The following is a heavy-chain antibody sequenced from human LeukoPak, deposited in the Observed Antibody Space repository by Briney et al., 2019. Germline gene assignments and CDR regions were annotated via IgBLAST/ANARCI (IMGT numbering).Heavy chain of an antibody. V-gene: IGHV1-8*01. Sequence: ASVKVSCKASGYTFTSFDFNWVRQATGQGLEWMGWMKSNNGHTGYAQKFQGRVTMTRDTSISTAYMELSSLTFEDTAVYYCARGPPNWGMVGYWGQGTLVAVSS. J-gene: IGHJ4*02. D-gene: IGHD7-27*01. CDR3: ARGPPNWGMVGY. CDR1: GYTFTSFD. CDR2: MKSNNGHT.